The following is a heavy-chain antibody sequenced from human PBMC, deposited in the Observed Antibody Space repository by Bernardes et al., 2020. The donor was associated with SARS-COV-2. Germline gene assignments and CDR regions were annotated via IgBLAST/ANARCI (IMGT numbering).Heavy chain of an antibody. CDR3: ARGKGTAARLLDY. CDR1: GGSFSGYY. J-gene: IGHJ4*02. V-gene: IGHV4-34*01. D-gene: IGHD6-6*01. CDR2: INHSGST. Sequence: SETLSLTCAVYGGSFSGYYWSWIRQPPGKGLEWIGEINHSGSTNYNPSLKSRVTISVDTSKNQFSLKLSSVTAADTAVYYCARGKGTAARLLDYWGQGTLVTVSS.